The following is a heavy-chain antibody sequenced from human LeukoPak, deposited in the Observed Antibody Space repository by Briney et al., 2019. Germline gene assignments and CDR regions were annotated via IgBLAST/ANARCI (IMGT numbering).Heavy chain of an antibody. J-gene: IGHJ4*02. Sequence: PGRSLRLSCAASGFTFSSYWMHWVRQAPGKGLVWVSRINSDGRSTNYADSVKGRFTISRDNAKNTLYLQMNSLRAEDTAVYYCARSAYPGNSVIEDWGRGTLVTVSS. D-gene: IGHD4-23*01. CDR2: INSDGRST. CDR3: ARSAYPGNSVIED. V-gene: IGHV3-74*01. CDR1: GFTFSSYW.